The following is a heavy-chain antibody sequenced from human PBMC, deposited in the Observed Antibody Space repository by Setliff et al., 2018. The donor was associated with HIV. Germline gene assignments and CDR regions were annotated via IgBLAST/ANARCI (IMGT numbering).Heavy chain of an antibody. CDR3: ARGRNYDSSGYGDYYYYMDV. J-gene: IGHJ6*03. D-gene: IGHD3-22*01. CDR2: INSKSGDT. CDR1: GYTFSGYY. V-gene: IGHV1-2*02. Sequence: ASVKVSCKASGYTFSGYYIHWVRQAPGQGLEWMGWINSKSGDTNYAQKFQGRVTVTADESTSTAYMQLSSLRSDDTAVYYCARGRNYDSSGYGDYYYYMDVWGKGTTVTVSS.